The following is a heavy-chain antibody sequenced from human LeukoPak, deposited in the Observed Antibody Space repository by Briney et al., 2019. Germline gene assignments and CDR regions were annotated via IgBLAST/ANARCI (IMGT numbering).Heavy chain of an antibody. V-gene: IGHV1-46*01. CDR3: ACPYRGYSYGPNAFDI. D-gene: IGHD5-18*01. Sequence: ASVKVSCKASGYTFTGYYMHWVRQAPGQGLEWMGIINPSGGSTSYAQKFQGRVTMTRDMSTSTVYMELSSLRSEDTAVYYCACPYRGYSYGPNAFDIWGQGTMVTVSS. J-gene: IGHJ3*02. CDR2: INPSGGST. CDR1: GYTFTGYY.